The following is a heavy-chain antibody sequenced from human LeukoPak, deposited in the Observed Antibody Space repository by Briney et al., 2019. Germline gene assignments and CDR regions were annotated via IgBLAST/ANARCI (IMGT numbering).Heavy chain of an antibody. V-gene: IGHV3-66*02. CDR3: ARDRPHSYYYDSSGSPGG. J-gene: IGHJ4*02. CDR1: GFTVSSNY. D-gene: IGHD3-22*01. CDR2: IYSGGST. Sequence: PGGSLRLSCAASGFTVSSNYMSWVRQAPGKGLEWVSVIYSGGSTYYADSVKGRFTISRDNSKNTLYLQMNSLGAEDTAVYYCARDRPHSYYYDSSGSPGGRGQGILVTVSS.